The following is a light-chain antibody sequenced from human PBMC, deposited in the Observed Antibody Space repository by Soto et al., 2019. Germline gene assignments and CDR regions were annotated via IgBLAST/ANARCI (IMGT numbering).Light chain of an antibody. J-gene: IGKJ1*01. CDR1: QSVNNNY. V-gene: IGKV3-20*01. CDR2: GAS. Sequence: EIVLTQSPGTLSLSPGESATLSCRASQSVNNNYLAWYQQKPGQAPRLLIYGASNRVTGIPDRFRGSGSGTDFTLTISRLEPEDFAVYHCQQYGGSPGTFGQGTKVEIK. CDR3: QQYGGSPGT.